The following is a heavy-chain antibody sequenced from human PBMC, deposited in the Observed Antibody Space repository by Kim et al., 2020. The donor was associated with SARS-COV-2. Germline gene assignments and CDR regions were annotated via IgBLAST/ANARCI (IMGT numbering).Heavy chain of an antibody. CDR3: AKDIQAIFGVVIGLDY. CDR1: GFTFDDYT. CDR2: ISWDGGST. V-gene: IGHV3-43*01. J-gene: IGHJ4*02. Sequence: GGSLRLSCAASGFTFDDYTMHWVRQAPGKGLEWVSLISWDGGSTYYADSVKGRFTISRDNSKNSLYLQMNSLRTEDTALYYCAKDIQAIFGVVIGLDYWGQGTLVTVSS. D-gene: IGHD3-3*01.